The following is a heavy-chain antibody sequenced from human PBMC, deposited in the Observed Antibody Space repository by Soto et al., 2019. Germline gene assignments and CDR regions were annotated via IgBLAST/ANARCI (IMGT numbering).Heavy chain of an antibody. J-gene: IGHJ4*02. D-gene: IGHD3-10*01. V-gene: IGHV3-33*01. CDR3: AYGNLSYYFDY. Sequence: GGSLRLPCVASPFTFSSYGMHWVRPAPGTWLDWVALIWYYGSDKCYGDSVKGRFTISRDNTKNTLYLQMNTLRAEDTAVYYCAYGNLSYYFDYWGQGTL. CDR2: IWYYGSDK. CDR1: PFTFSSYG.